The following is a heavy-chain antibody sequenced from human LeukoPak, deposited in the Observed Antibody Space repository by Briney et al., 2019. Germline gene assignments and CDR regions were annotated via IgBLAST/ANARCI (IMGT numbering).Heavy chain of an antibody. CDR1: GFTLSSYW. Sequence: GGSLRLSCAASGFTLSSYWMHWVRQAPGKGLVWVSCINSDGSSTTYADSVKGRFTITRDNAKNTLFLQMNSLRADDTAVYYCVRNAAMAADVWGQGTMVTVSS. CDR2: INSDGSST. CDR3: VRNAAMAADV. V-gene: IGHV3-74*01. D-gene: IGHD5-18*01. J-gene: IGHJ3*01.